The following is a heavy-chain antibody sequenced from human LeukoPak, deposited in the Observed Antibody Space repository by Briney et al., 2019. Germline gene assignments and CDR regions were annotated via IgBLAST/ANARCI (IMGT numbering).Heavy chain of an antibody. CDR3: ARDIYGDYGGVDY. CDR1: GFFFSGHW. J-gene: IGHJ4*02. CDR2: ISSSGDRT. V-gene: IGHV3-23*01. Sequence: QPGGSLRLSCTASGFFFSGHWMHWARQAPGKGLEWVSSISSSGDRTYYADSVKGRLTISRDNPKNTLLLQMNSLRAEDTAIYYCARDIYGDYGGVDYWGQGILVTVSS. D-gene: IGHD4-17*01.